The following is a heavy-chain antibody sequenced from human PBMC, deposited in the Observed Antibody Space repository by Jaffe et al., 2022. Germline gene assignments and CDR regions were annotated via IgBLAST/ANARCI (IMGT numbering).Heavy chain of an antibody. D-gene: IGHD2-15*01. CDR3: AHRPLYCSGGSCPDYFDY. CDR2: IYWDDDK. V-gene: IGHV2-5*02. CDR1: GFSLSTSGVG. J-gene: IGHJ4*02. Sequence: QITLKESGPTLVKPTQTLTLTCTFSGFSLSTSGVGVGWIRQPPGKALEWLALIYWDDDKRYSPSLKSRLTITKDTSKNQVVLTMTNMDPVDTATYYCAHRPLYCSGGSCPDYFDYWGQGTLVTVSS.